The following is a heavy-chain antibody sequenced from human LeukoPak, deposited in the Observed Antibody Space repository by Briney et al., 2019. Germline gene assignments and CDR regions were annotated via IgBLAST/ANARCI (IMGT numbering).Heavy chain of an antibody. Sequence: PGGSLRLSCAASGFTFSSYAMSWVRQAPGKGLEWVSAISGSGGSTYYADSVKGRFTISRDNSKNTLYLQMNSLRAEDTAVYYCAKRIEDTAMVNWYFDLWDRGTLVTVSS. V-gene: IGHV3-23*01. CDR2: ISGSGGST. CDR1: GFTFSSYA. D-gene: IGHD5-18*01. CDR3: AKRIEDTAMVNWYFDL. J-gene: IGHJ2*01.